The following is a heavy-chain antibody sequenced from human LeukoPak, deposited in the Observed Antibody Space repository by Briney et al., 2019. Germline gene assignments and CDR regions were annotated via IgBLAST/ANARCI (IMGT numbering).Heavy chain of an antibody. J-gene: IGHJ4*02. CDR1: GYSFTSYW. Sequence: GESLKISCKGSGYSFTSYWIGWVRQMPGKGLEWMGIIYPGDSDTRYSPSFQGQVTISADKSISTAYLQWSSLKASDTAMYYCARPTAKHAYYYDSSGYPDYWGQGTLVTVSS. CDR2: IYPGDSDT. CDR3: ARPTAKHAYYYDSSGYPDY. V-gene: IGHV5-51*01. D-gene: IGHD3-22*01.